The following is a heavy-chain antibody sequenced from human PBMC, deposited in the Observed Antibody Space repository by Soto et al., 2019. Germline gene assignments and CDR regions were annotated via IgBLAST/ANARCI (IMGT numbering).Heavy chain of an antibody. CDR1: GYTFSDYF. D-gene: IGHD2-15*01. CDR3: AKDELAVDPHCSGNRFL. J-gene: IGHJ4*02. Sequence: GASVKVSCKTSGYTFSDYFIHWVRQAPGQGLEWMGWINPSTGGATYAQRFRGRVTMTKDTSISAAYMELSNLRSDDAAVYYCAKDELAVDPHCSGNRFLWGLGTLVTVSS. CDR2: INPSTGGA. V-gene: IGHV1-2*02.